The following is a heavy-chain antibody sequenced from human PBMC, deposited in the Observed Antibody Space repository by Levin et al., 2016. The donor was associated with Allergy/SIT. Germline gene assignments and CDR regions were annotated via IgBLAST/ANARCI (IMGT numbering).Heavy chain of an antibody. CDR1: GFSFSDYW. J-gene: IGHJ4*02. CDR3: ARACREAYCGGDSAYRNIDY. D-gene: IGHD2-21*01. Sequence: GESLKISCAASGFSFSDYWMTWVRQAPGKGLEWVANIKQDESRTYYVDSVKGRFTISRDNAKNSLYLQMNSLRAEDTALYYCARACREAYCGGDSAYRNIDYWGQGTLVTVSS. CDR2: IKQDESRT. V-gene: IGHV3-7*03.